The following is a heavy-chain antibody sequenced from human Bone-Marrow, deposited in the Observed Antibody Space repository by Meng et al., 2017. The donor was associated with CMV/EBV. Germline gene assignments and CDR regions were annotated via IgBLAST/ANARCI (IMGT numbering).Heavy chain of an antibody. Sequence: GESLKISCAASGFTFSSYWMHWVRQAPGKGLVWVSRINRDGSNTTYADSVKGRFAISRDNAKNMVYLQMNSLRAEDMAEYYCASLGGGVYYLDYCGQGTLVTVSS. D-gene: IGHD3-16*01. CDR2: INRDGSNT. J-gene: IGHJ4*02. CDR3: ASLGGGVYYLDY. CDR1: GFTFSSYW. V-gene: IGHV3-74*03.